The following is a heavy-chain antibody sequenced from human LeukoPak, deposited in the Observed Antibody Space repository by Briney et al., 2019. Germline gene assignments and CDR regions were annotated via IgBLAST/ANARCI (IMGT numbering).Heavy chain of an antibody. CDR1: GFTFDGYA. CDR3: AKEGSYGGHYLDY. CDR2: ISWNSGSI. Sequence: GGSLRLSCAASGFTFDGYAMHWVRQVPGKGLEWVSGISWNSGSIGYAESVKGRFTISRDSAKNSLYLQMNSLGAEDTALYYCAKEGSYGGHYLDYWGQGTLVTVSS. D-gene: IGHD3-10*01. V-gene: IGHV3-9*01. J-gene: IGHJ4*02.